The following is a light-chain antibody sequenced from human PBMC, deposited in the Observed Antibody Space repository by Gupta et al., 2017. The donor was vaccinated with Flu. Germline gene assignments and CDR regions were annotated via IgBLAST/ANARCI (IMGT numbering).Light chain of an antibody. CDR2: GTS. CDR3: VRHYIGGSQVGL. V-gene: IGLV7-43*01. J-gene: IGLJ2*01. Sequence: NWSQQKPGQAPRSLIPGTSNRHSWTPARFSGSRLGGKAALTLSGVQPEDEAAYYGVRHYIGGSQVGLFGGGTKLTVL.